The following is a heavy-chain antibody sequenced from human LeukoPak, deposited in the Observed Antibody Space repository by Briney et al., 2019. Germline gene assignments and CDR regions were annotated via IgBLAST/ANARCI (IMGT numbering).Heavy chain of an antibody. D-gene: IGHD6-13*01. J-gene: IGHJ4*02. CDR1: GGTFSSYA. CDR3: ASHSSSWTSPLDY. V-gene: IGHV1-69*05. CDR2: IIPIFGTA. Sequence: SVKVSCKASGGTFSSYAISWVRQAPGQGLEWMGRIIPIFGTANYAQKFQGRVTITTDESTSTAYMELSSLRSEDTAVYYCASHSSSWTSPLDYRGQGTLVTVSS.